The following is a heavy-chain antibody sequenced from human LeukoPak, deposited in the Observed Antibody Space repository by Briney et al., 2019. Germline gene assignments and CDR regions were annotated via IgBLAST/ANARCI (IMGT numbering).Heavy chain of an antibody. J-gene: IGHJ4*02. D-gene: IGHD5-24*01. Sequence: GRSLRLSCAASGFTFSSYGMHWVRQAPGKGLEWVAVISYDGSNKYYADSVKGRFTISRDNSKNTLYLQMNSLRAEDTAVYYCAKDEARDGYNYADYWGQGTLVTVSS. CDR3: AKDEARDGYNYADY. CDR1: GFTFSSYG. V-gene: IGHV3-30*18. CDR2: ISYDGSNK.